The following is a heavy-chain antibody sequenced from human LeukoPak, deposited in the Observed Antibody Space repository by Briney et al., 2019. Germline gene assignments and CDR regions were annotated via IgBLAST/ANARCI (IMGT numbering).Heavy chain of an antibody. CDR3: ARGRILEWLLFEPIDY. CDR2: IYHSGST. D-gene: IGHD3-3*01. Sequence: SETLSLTCTVSGYSISSGYYWGWIRPPPGKGLEWIGSIYHSGSTYYNPSLKSRVTISVDTSKNQFSLKLSSVTAADTAVYYCARGRILEWLLFEPIDYWGQGTLVTVSS. V-gene: IGHV4-38-2*02. CDR1: GYSISSGYY. J-gene: IGHJ4*02.